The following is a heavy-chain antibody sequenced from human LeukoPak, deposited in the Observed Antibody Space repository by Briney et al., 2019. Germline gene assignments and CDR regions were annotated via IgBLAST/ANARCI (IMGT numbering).Heavy chain of an antibody. CDR2: ISWNSGSI. V-gene: IGHV3-9*03. D-gene: IGHD6-19*01. CDR3: AKDSSGYSSGWSSYFDY. J-gene: IGHJ4*02. Sequence: PGGSLRLSCAASGFTFDDYAMHWVRQAPGKGLEGASGISWNSGSIGHADSVKGRFTISRDNAKNSLYLQMNSLRAEDMALYYCAKDSSGYSSGWSSYFDYWGQGTLVTVSS. CDR1: GFTFDDYA.